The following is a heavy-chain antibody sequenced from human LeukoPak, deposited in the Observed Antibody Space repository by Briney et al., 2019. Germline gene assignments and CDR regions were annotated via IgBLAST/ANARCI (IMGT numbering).Heavy chain of an antibody. CDR2: IYYCGST. J-gene: IGHJ5*02. V-gene: IGHV4-59*11. Sequence: SETLSLTCTVSGGSISSHYWSWIRQPPGKGLEWIGYIYYCGSTNYNPSLKSRVTISVDTSKNQFSLKLSSVTAADTAVYYCARDHTDNPKDSGSCHPSWFDPWGQGTLVTVSS. CDR3: ARDHTDNPKDSGSCHPSWFDP. CDR1: GGSISSHY. D-gene: IGHD1-26*01.